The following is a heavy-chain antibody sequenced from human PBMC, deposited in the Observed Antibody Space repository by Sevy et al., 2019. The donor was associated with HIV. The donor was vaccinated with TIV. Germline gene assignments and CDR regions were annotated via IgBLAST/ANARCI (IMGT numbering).Heavy chain of an antibody. D-gene: IGHD2-15*01. J-gene: IGHJ4*02. Sequence: GGSLRLSCAASGFTFSSFAMSWVRHIPGKGLEWVSTINGRGGSAYYADSVKGRFTLSRDNSNNTVFLQMNRLRDEDTAVYYCARPTSRIAPCRAAFFDYWGQGTLVTVSS. CDR2: INGRGGSA. CDR3: ARPTSRIAPCRAAFFDY. CDR1: GFTFSSFA. V-gene: IGHV3-23*01.